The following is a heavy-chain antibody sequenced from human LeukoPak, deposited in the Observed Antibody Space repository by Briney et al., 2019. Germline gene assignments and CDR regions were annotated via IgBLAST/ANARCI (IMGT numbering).Heavy chain of an antibody. J-gene: IGHJ4*02. V-gene: IGHV3-74*01. Sequence: GGSLRLSCAASGFTFSSYWMHWARQAPGKGLVWVSRINSGGSSTSYADSVKGRLTISRDNAKNTLYLQMNSLRAEDTAVYYCARERGGIAVDYWGQGTLVTVSS. D-gene: IGHD3-16*01. CDR3: ARERGGIAVDY. CDR2: INSGGSST. CDR1: GFTFSSYW.